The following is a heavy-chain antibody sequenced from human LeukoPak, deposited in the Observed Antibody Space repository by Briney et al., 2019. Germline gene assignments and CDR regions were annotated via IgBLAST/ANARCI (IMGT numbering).Heavy chain of an antibody. J-gene: IGHJ4*02. D-gene: IGHD2-21*02. V-gene: IGHV3-33*01. CDR2: IWYDGSNK. CDR1: GFIFSGYG. Sequence: PGRSLRLSCAASGFIFSGYGMHWVRQAPGKGLEWVAVIWYDGSNKYYADSVEGRFTISRDNAKNTLYLQMNSLRAEDTAVYYCARGPHIVVVTAIDYWGQGTLVTVSS. CDR3: ARGPHIVVVTAIDY.